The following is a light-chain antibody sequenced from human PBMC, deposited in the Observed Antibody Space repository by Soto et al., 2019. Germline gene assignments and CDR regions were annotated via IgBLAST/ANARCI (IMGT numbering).Light chain of an antibody. CDR3: SSYTSGIDVV. J-gene: IGLJ2*01. V-gene: IGLV2-14*03. CDR2: DVS. Sequence: QSALTQPASVSGSPGQSITISCTGTSSDVGGYNYVSWYQQHPGKAPKLMIYDVSNRPSGVSNRFSGSKSGNTASLTISGLQAEDEADYYCSSYTSGIDVVFGGGTKLTVL. CDR1: SSDVGGYNY.